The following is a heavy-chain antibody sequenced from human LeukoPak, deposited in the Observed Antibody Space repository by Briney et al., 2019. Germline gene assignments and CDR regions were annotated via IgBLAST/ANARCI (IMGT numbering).Heavy chain of an antibody. V-gene: IGHV4-61*02. CDR3: AKNNGGARNHWFDP. D-gene: IGHD1/OR15-1a*01. J-gene: IGHJ5*02. CDR2: IYTSGST. CDR1: GGSISSGSYY. Sequence: SETLSLTCTVSGGSISSGSYYWNWIRQPAGKGLEWIGRIYTSGSTNYNPFLKSRVTISVDTSKNQFSLKLSSVTAADTAIYYCAKNNGGARNHWFDPWGQGTLVTVSS.